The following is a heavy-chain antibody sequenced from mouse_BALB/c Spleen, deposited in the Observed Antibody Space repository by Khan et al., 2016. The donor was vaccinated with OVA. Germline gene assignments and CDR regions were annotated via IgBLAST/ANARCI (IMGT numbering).Heavy chain of an antibody. V-gene: IGHV1S137*01. CDR2: ISTYSGST. D-gene: IGHD2-3*01. Sequence: VQLQESGPELVRPGVSVKISCKGSGYTFTDYAMYWVKQSHAKSLEWIGLISTYSGSTNYNQKFKGKVTITVDKSSSAAYMELARLTSEDSAIYYCARPAYDGYYDYWGQGTALTVSS. CDR3: ARPAYDGYYDY. J-gene: IGHJ2*01. CDR1: GYTFTDYA.